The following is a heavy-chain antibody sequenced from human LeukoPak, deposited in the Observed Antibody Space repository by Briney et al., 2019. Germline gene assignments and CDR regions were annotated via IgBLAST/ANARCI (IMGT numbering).Heavy chain of an antibody. CDR1: GGTFSSYA. D-gene: IGHD1-26*01. J-gene: IGHJ5*02. CDR2: IIPIFGTA. CDR3: ARDQMWESNWFDP. V-gene: IGHV1-69*05. Sequence: SVKVSCKASGGTFSSYAISWVRQAPGQGLEWMERIIPIFGTANYAQKFQGRVTITTDESTSTAYMELSSLRSEDTAVYYCARDQMWESNWFDPWGQGTLVTVSS.